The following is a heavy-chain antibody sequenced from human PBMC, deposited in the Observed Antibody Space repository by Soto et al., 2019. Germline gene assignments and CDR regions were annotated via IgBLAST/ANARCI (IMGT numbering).Heavy chain of an antibody. Sequence: SETLSLTCTVSGGSISSYYWSWTRQPPGKGLEWIGYIYYSGSTNYNPSLKSRVTISVDTSKNQFSLKLSSVTAADTAVYYCAREPSRYYDFWSGYYGGWFDPWGQGTLVTVSS. CDR2: IYYSGST. D-gene: IGHD3-3*01. J-gene: IGHJ5*02. V-gene: IGHV4-59*01. CDR1: GGSISSYY. CDR3: AREPSRYYDFWSGYYGGWFDP.